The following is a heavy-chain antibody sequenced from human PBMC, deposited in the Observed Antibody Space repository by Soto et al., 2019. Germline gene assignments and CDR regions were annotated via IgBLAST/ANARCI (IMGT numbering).Heavy chain of an antibody. J-gene: IGHJ6*02. CDR2: IYYSGST. D-gene: IGHD2-21*02. CDR3: AREVMAYCGGDCYNTNYYYYYGMDV. V-gene: IGHV4-30-4*01. Sequence: SETLSLTCTVSGGSISSGDYYWSWIRQPPGKGLEWIGYIYYSGSTYYNPSLKGRVTISVDTSKNQFSLKLSSVTAADTAVYYCAREVMAYCGGDCYNTNYYYYYGMDVWGQGTTVTVSS. CDR1: GGSISSGDYY.